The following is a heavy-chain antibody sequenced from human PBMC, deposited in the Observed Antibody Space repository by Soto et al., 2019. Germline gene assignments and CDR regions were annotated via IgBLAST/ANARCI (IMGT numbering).Heavy chain of an antibody. J-gene: IGHJ6*02. V-gene: IGHV4-31*03. D-gene: IGHD2-2*01. Sequence: SETLSLTCTVSGGSISSGGYYWSWIRQHPGKGLEWIGYIYYSGSTYYNPSLKSRVTISVDTSKNQFSLKLSSVTAADTAVYYCARGLNQLLSSFYGMDVWGQGTTVTVSS. CDR2: IYYSGST. CDR3: ARGLNQLLSSFYGMDV. CDR1: GGSISSGGYY.